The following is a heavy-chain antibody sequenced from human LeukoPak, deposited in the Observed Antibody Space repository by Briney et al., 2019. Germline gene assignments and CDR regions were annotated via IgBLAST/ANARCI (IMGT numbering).Heavy chain of an antibody. J-gene: IGHJ3*02. CDR2: ISGSGGST. Sequence: PGGSLRLSCAASGFTFSSYAMSWVRQAPGKGLEWVSAISGSGGSTYYADSVKGRFTISRDNSKNTLYLQMNSLRAEDTAVYYCANDFSGSPDAFDIWGQGTMVTVSS. CDR1: GFTFSSYA. D-gene: IGHD2-15*01. V-gene: IGHV3-23*01. CDR3: ANDFSGSPDAFDI.